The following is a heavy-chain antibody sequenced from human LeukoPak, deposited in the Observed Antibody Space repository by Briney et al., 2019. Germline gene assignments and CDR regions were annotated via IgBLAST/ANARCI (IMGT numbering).Heavy chain of an antibody. J-gene: IGHJ4*02. CDR3: ARDTRGTWTYFDS. V-gene: IGHV4-59*01. D-gene: IGHD3-10*01. Sequence: SETLSLTCTVSGGSISSYYWSWIRQPPGKGLEWIGYIYYSGSTNYNPSLKGRVTISIDTSKNQFSLKLSSVTAADTAVYYCARDTRGTWTYFDSWGQGTLVTVSS. CDR2: IYYSGST. CDR1: GGSISSYY.